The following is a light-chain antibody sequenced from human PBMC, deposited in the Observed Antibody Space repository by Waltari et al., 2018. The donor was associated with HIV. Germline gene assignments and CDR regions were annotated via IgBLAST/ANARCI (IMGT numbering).Light chain of an antibody. J-gene: IGKJ4*01. Sequence: EIVLTQSPGTLSLSPGERATLSCRASQSVTSSFLSWYQQKPGQAPRLLIYGASSRATGIPDRFSGGGSGTDFTLTISRLEPEDFAVYYCQQYGSSPLTFGGGIKVDIK. CDR3: QQYGSSPLT. CDR2: GAS. CDR1: QSVTSSF. V-gene: IGKV3-20*01.